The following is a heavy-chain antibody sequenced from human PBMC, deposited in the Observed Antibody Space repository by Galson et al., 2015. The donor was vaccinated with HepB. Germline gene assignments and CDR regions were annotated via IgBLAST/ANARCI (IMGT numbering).Heavy chain of an antibody. CDR1: GYSFTSYW. CDR3: ARHGGSGSYDTNWFDP. J-gene: IGHJ5*02. D-gene: IGHD3-10*01. CDR2: IDPSDSYT. Sequence: QSGAEVKKPGESLRISCKGSGYSFTSYWISWVRQMPGKGLEWMGRIDPSDSYTNYSPSFQGHVTISADKSISTAYLQWSSLKASDTAMYYCARHGGSGSYDTNWFDPWGQGTLVTVSS. V-gene: IGHV5-10-1*01.